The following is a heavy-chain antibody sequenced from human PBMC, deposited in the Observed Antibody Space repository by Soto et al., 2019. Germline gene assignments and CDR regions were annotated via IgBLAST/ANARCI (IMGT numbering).Heavy chain of an antibody. CDR1: GFTFNRHS. V-gene: IGHV3-21*01. J-gene: IGHJ5*01. D-gene: IGHD5-12*01. CDR3: TRGSGPGDWWAGYILS. Sequence: EVQMVESGGGMVKPGGSLRLSCAASGFTFNRHSMNWVRQAPGKGLEWVSSISGTSIYIYYADSVRGRFTISRDNARNSVYLQMNSLRAEDTAVYYCTRGSGPGDWWAGYILSWGHGSPVTVSS. CDR2: ISGTSIYI.